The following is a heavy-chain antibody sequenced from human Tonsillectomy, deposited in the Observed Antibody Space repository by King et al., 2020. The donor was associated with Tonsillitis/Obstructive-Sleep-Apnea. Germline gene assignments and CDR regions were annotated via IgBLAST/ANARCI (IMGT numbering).Heavy chain of an antibody. CDR1: GYTFTGYY. V-gene: IGHV1-2*02. CDR3: ARAKRDPMDV. CDR2: INPYTGVT. J-gene: IGHJ6*03. Sequence: LQLVQSGAEVKKPGASVNVSCKASGYTFTGYYIHWVRQAPGQGLEWMGWINPYTGVTNSAQKFQGRVTVTRDTSISTAYMELSRLTSDDTAVYYCARAKRDPMDVWGEGTTVTVSS. D-gene: IGHD4/OR15-4a*01.